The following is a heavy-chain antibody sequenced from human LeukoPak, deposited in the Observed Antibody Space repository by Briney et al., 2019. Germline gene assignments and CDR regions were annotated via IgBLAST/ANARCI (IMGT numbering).Heavy chain of an antibody. Sequence: SETLSLTCTVSGGSISSYYWNWIRQPPGKGLEWIGSIYYSGSTNYNPSLKSRLTISVDTSKNQFSLKLDSVTAADTAVYYCAREGYCSGGSCARYFQHWGQGTLVTVSS. CDR2: IYYSGST. D-gene: IGHD2-15*01. CDR1: GGSISSYY. J-gene: IGHJ1*01. CDR3: AREGYCSGGSCARYFQH. V-gene: IGHV4-59*01.